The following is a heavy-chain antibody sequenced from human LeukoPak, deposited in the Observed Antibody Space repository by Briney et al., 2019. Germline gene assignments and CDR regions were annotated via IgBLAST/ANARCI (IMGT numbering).Heavy chain of an antibody. J-gene: IGHJ4*02. CDR3: ARVVHAYYYDSSGYYYFIDY. Sequence: GGSLRLSCAASGFTFSSYSMNWVRQAPGKGLEWVSSISSSSSYIYYADSVKGRFTISRDNAKNLLYLQMNSLRAEDTAVYYCARVVHAYYYDSSGYYYFIDYWGQGTLVTVSS. V-gene: IGHV3-21*01. CDR2: ISSSSSYI. D-gene: IGHD3-22*01. CDR1: GFTFSSYS.